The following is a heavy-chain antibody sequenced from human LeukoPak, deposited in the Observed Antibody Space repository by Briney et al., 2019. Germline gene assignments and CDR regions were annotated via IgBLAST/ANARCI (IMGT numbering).Heavy chain of an antibody. Sequence: PGGSLRLSCAASGFTFSNYAMSWVRQAPGKGLEWVSSMSATSGSTFYADSVRGRFTISRDNSKNTLYLQMHSLRAEDTAVYYCASHCSGGSCYFWGQGTLVSVSS. J-gene: IGHJ4*02. D-gene: IGHD2-15*01. V-gene: IGHV3-23*01. CDR1: GFTFSNYA. CDR3: ASHCSGGSCYF. CDR2: MSATSGST.